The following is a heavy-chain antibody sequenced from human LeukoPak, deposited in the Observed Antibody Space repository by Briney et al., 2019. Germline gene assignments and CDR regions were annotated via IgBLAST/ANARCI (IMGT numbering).Heavy chain of an antibody. CDR2: IYYSGST. CDR3: ARGGLENGYHSNDGFDI. J-gene: IGHJ3*02. V-gene: IGHV4-39*07. D-gene: IGHD3-22*01. Sequence: SETLSLTCTVSGGSISSSSYYWGWIRQPPGMGLEWIGSIYYSGSTYYNPSLKSRVTMSVDTSRNQFSLKLSSVTAADTAVYYCARGGLENGYHSNDGFDIWGQGTMVTVSS. CDR1: GGSISSSSYY.